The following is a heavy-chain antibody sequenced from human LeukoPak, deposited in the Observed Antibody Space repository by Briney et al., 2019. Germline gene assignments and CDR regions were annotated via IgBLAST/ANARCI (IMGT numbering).Heavy chain of an antibody. CDR3: ARDGRRGSSSWYPYYYYYYMDV. D-gene: IGHD6-13*01. CDR2: ISSSSSYI. V-gene: IGHV3-21*01. Sequence: GGSLRLSCAASGFTFSSYSMNWVRQAPGKGLEWVSSISSSSSYIYYADSVKGRFTISRDNAKNSLYLQMNSLRAEDTAVYYCARDGRRGSSSWYPYYYYYYMDVWGKGTTVTVSS. J-gene: IGHJ6*03. CDR1: GFTFSSYS.